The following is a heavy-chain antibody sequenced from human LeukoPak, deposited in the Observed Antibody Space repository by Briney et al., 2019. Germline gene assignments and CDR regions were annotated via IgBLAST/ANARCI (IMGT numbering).Heavy chain of an antibody. D-gene: IGHD2-2*01. CDR1: GFTFSSYG. Sequence: GSLRLSCAASGFTFSSYGMHWVRQAPGKGLEWVAFIRYDGSNKYYADSVKGRFTISRDNSKNTLYLQMNSLRAEDTAVYYCVFSPVPAAKSVDYWGQGTLVTVSS. CDR3: VFSPVPAAKSVDY. V-gene: IGHV3-30*02. CDR2: IRYDGSNK. J-gene: IGHJ4*02.